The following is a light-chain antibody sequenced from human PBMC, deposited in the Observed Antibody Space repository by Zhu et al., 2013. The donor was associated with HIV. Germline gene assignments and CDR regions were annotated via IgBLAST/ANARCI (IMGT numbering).Light chain of an antibody. CDR1: QSISNW. J-gene: IGKJ4*01. CDR3: QQSSSPPLT. Sequence: DIQMTQSPSTLSASVGDRVTISCRASQSISNWLAWFQQKPGKAPKLLIYRASTLESGVPSRFSGSGSGTEFTLTISSLQPDDFATYYCQQSSSPPLTFGGGTKVEIK. CDR2: RAS. V-gene: IGKV1-5*03.